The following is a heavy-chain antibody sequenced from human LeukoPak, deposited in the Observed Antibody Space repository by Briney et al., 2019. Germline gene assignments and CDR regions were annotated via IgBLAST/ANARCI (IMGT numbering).Heavy chain of an antibody. Sequence: GASVKVSCKASGGTFSSYAISWVRQAPGQGLEWMGGIIPIFGTANYAQKFQGRVTITADESTSTAYMVLSSLRSEDTAVYYCARALVPAAPLDYWGQGTLVTVSS. J-gene: IGHJ4*02. V-gene: IGHV1-69*13. D-gene: IGHD2-2*01. CDR1: GGTFSSYA. CDR3: ARALVPAAPLDY. CDR2: IIPIFGTA.